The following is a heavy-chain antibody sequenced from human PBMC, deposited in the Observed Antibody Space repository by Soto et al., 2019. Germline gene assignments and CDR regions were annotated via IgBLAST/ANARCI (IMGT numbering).Heavy chain of an antibody. V-gene: IGHV1-8*01. J-gene: IGHJ4*02. CDR1: GHTFTTYD. D-gene: IGHD6-25*01. CDR2: MNPYSGNT. CDR3: ARRKERSGPHYFDY. Sequence: GASVKVSCKASGHTFTTYDISWVRQATGQGLEWMGWMNPYSGNTGYAQKFQGRVTVTRNTSISTVYMELSGLRPDDTAVYYCARRKERSGPHYFDYWGQGSRVTVSS.